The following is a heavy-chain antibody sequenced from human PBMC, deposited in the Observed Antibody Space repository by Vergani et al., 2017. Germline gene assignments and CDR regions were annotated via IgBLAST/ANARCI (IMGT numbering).Heavy chain of an antibody. Sequence: EMQLVESGGGLVKPGESLRLSCAASGSTVSGNYMTWVRQAPGKGLEWVSHIYSGDETYYADSVKGRVTISRDTSKNTLHLQINNLGVEDTAVYYCARGNYYGSGTYVDPWGQGTLVTVSS. CDR1: GSTVSGNY. V-gene: IGHV3-66*02. CDR2: IYSGDET. CDR3: ARGNYYGSGTYVDP. J-gene: IGHJ5*02. D-gene: IGHD3-10*01.